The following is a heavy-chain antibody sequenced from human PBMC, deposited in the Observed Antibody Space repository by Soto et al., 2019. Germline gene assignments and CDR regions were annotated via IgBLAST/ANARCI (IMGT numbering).Heavy chain of an antibody. D-gene: IGHD3-10*01. CDR1: GFSLNDFG. V-gene: IGHV3-33*01. CDR3: VRSKGFGEYYFDY. CDR2: IWYGGKKT. Sequence: GGSLRLSCAVSGFSLNDFGVHWVRQAPGKGLEWVAVIWYGGKKTNYVDSVKGRFIISRDISQNMVYLQMNSLRDEDTAVYYCVRSKGFGEYYFDYWGQGTLLTVSS. J-gene: IGHJ4*02.